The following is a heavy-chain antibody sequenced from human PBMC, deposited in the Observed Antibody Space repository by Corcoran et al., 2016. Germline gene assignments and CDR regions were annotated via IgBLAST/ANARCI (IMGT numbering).Heavy chain of an antibody. CDR3: ARDRKYYDFWSGYTEYNWFDP. D-gene: IGHD3-3*01. CDR1: GGSISSSSYY. V-gene: IGHV4-39*07. J-gene: IGHJ5*02. Sequence: QLQLQESGPGLVKPSETLSLTCTVSGGSISSSSYYWGWIRQPPGKGLEWIGSIYYSGSTYYNPSLKSRVTLSVDTSKNQCSLKLSSGNGADTAVDYCARDRKYYDFWSGYTEYNWFDPWGQGTLVTVSS. CDR2: IYYSGST.